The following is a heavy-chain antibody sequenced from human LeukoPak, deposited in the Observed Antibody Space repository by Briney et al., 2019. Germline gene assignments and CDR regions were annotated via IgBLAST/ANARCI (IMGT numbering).Heavy chain of an antibody. CDR1: GFTFSSYS. CDR2: ISSSSSYI. J-gene: IGHJ3*02. CDR3: ARAFHSSGWYAAFDI. V-gene: IGHV3-21*01. D-gene: IGHD6-19*01. Sequence: GGSLRLSCAASGFTFSSYSMNWVRQAPGKGLEWVSSISSSSSYIYYADSVKGRFTISRDNAKNSLYLQMNRLRAEDTAVYYCARAFHSSGWYAAFDIWGQGTMVTVSS.